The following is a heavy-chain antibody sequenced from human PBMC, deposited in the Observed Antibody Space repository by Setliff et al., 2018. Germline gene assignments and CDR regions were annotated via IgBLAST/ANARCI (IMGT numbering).Heavy chain of an antibody. Sequence: SLRLSCAASGFRFDDYAMHWVRQAPGKGLEWVSGISWNSGNIDYADSVKGRFTISRDNAKNTLYLQMNSLRAEDTAVYYCLMIVLRWGQGTLVTVS. D-gene: IGHD2-8*01. V-gene: IGHV3-9*01. CDR1: GFRFDDYA. J-gene: IGHJ4*02. CDR3: LMIVLR. CDR2: ISWNSGNI.